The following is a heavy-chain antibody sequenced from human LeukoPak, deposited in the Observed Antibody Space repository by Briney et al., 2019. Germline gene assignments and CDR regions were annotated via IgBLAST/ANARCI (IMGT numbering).Heavy chain of an antibody. Sequence: SETLPLTCTVSGGSVSSGSYYWSWIRQPPGKGLEWIGYIYYSGSTNYNPSLKSRVTISVDTSKNQFSLKLSSVTAAGTAVYYCARVPPYCGGDCYPEYYFDYWGQGTLVTVSS. V-gene: IGHV4-61*01. J-gene: IGHJ4*02. D-gene: IGHD2-21*02. CDR1: GGSVSSGSYY. CDR2: IYYSGST. CDR3: ARVPPYCGGDCYPEYYFDY.